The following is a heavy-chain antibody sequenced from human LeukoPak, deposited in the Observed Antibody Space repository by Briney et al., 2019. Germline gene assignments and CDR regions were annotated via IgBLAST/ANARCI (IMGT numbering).Heavy chain of an antibody. CDR2: ISYDGSNK. J-gene: IGHJ6*03. CDR3: ARALPKKRRYDFWSGYYRWGDYMDV. D-gene: IGHD3-3*01. CDR1: GFTFSSYG. V-gene: IGHV3-30*03. Sequence: TGGSLRLSCAASGFTFSSYGMHWVRQAPGKGLEWVAVISYDGSNKYYADSVKGRFTISRDNSKITLYLQMNSLRAEDTAVYYCARALPKKRRYDFWSGYYRWGDYMDVWGKGTTVTVSS.